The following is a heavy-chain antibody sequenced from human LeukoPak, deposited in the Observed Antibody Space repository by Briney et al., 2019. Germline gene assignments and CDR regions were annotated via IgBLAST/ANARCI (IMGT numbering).Heavy chain of an antibody. CDR2: IIHSGST. V-gene: IGHV4-34*01. J-gene: IGHJ4*02. D-gene: IGHD3-10*01. CDR3: ARGLPSGRITQYYFDY. CDR1: GGSFSGSY. Sequence: SETLSLTCTVYGGSFSGSYCSWIRQPPGKGLEWIGEIIHSGSTNYNPSLKSRVTISVDTSKNQFSLKLSSVTAADTAVYYCARGLPSGRITQYYFDYWGQGTLVTVSS.